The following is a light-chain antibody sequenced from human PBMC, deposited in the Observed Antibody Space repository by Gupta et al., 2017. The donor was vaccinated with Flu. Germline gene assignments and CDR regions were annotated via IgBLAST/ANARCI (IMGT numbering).Light chain of an antibody. CDR1: S. Sequence: QSVLTPPPSASGTPGQRVTFSCSGSSPKLLIYYSNQRPSGVPARFSGSRSGTSASLAISGLQSEYEADYYCASWDDRLDCYVFGPGTKVTVL. CDR3: ASWDDRLDCYV. CDR2: YSN. J-gene: IGLJ1*01. V-gene: IGLV1-44*01.